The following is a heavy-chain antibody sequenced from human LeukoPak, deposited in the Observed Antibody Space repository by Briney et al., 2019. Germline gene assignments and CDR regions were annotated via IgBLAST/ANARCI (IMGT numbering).Heavy chain of an antibody. J-gene: IGHJ3*02. V-gene: IGHV3-23*01. CDR3: AKPRLIVVVITLGDAFDI. D-gene: IGHD3-22*01. CDR2: IGGSGDSP. Sequence: GGSLRLSCEASGFTFNTYAMNWVRQAPGKGLEWVSVIGGSGDSPYYADSVKGRFTISRDNSKNTLYLQMNSLRAEDTAVYYCAKPRLIVVVITLGDAFDIWGQGTMVTVSS. CDR1: GFTFNTYA.